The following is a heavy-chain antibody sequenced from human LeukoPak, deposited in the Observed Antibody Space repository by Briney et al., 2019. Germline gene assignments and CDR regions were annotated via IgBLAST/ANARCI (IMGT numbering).Heavy chain of an antibody. J-gene: IGHJ5*02. D-gene: IGHD2-2*01. V-gene: IGHV4-30-4*01. CDR3: ASSKPDLDT. CDR2: IYYSGST. Sequence: SETLSLTCAVSGGSISSGDYYWSWIRQPPGKGLEWIGYIYYSGSTYYNPSLKSRPTISIDTSKNQFSLKLSSVTAADTAVYYCASSKPDLDTWGQGTLVTVSS. CDR1: GGSISSGDYY.